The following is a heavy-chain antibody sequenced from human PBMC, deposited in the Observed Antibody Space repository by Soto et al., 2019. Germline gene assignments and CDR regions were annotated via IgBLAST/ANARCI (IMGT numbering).Heavy chain of an antibody. J-gene: IGHJ4*02. D-gene: IGHD6-19*01. CDR2: ISSSSTI. V-gene: IGHV3-48*02. CDR3: ARHEAPSGWYFDY. Sequence: PGGSLRLSCAASGFTFSSYSMNWVRQAPGKGLEWVSYISSSSTIYYADSVKGRFTISRDNAKNSLYLQMNSLRDEDTAVYYCARHEAPSGWYFDYWGQGTLVTVSS. CDR1: GFTFSSYS.